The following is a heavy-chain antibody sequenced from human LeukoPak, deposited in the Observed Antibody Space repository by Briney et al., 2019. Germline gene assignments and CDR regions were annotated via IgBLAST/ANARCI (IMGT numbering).Heavy chain of an antibody. CDR1: GGSFSGYY. CDR2: INHSGST. V-gene: IGHV4-34*01. CDR3: ARVVVPAAIVGY. Sequence: SETLSLTCAVYGGSFSGYYWSWIRQPPGKGLEWIGEINHSGSTNYNPSLKSRVTISVDTSKNQFSLKLSSVTAADTAVYYCARVVVPAAIVGYWGRGTLVTVSS. J-gene: IGHJ4*02. D-gene: IGHD2-2*02.